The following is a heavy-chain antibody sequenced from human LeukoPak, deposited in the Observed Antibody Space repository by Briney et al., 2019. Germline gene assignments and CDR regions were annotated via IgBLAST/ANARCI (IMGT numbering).Heavy chain of an antibody. CDR1: GGSISSSNW. J-gene: IGHJ6*02. CDR2: IYHSGST. CDR3: AGTTMVRFCYYFGMDV. V-gene: IGHV4-4*02. D-gene: IGHD3-10*01. Sequence: PSGTLSLTCAVSGGSISSSNWWSWVRQPPGKGLEWIGEIYHSGSTNYNPSLKSRVTISVDKSKNQFSLKLSSVTAADTAVYYCAGTTMVRFCYYFGMDVWGQGTTVTVSS.